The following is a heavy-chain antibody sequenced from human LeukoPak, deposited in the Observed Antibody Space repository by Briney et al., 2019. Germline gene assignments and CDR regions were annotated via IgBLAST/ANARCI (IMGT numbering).Heavy chain of an antibody. CDR2: IIPIFGTA. CDR3: AGQTGYSSSWYYFDY. J-gene: IGHJ4*02. Sequence: ASVKVSCKASGGTFSSYAISWVRQAPGQGLEWMGGIIPIFGTANYAQKFQGRVTITTDESTSTAYMELSSLRSEDTAVYYCAGQTGYSSSWYYFDYWGQGTLVTVSS. V-gene: IGHV1-69*05. CDR1: GGTFSSYA. D-gene: IGHD6-13*01.